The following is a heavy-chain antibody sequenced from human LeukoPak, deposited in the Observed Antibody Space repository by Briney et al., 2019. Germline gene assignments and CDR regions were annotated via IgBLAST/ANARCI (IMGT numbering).Heavy chain of an antibody. CDR2: IYTSGST. CDR3: ARGGYNLHY. D-gene: IGHD5-24*01. V-gene: IGHV4-61*02. J-gene: IGHJ4*02. Sequence: SETLSLTCTVSGGSISSGSYYWSWIRQPARKGLEWIGRIYTSGSTNYNPSLKSRVTISVDTSKNQFSLKLSSVTAADTAVYYCARGGYNLHYWGQGTLVTVSS. CDR1: GGSISSGSYY.